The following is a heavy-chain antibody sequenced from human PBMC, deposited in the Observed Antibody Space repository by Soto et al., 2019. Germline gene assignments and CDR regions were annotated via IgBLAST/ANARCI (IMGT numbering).Heavy chain of an antibody. Sequence: SETLSLTCTVSGGSITSSKHYWSWIRQHPGKGLEWIGYIYLSGFTYSNPSLESRVIISLDTSKSQFSLRLNSMTAADTAVYFCARGRYSYGFDSWGQGNLVTVSS. CDR2: IYLSGFT. CDR1: GGSITSSKHY. J-gene: IGHJ4*02. CDR3: ARGRYSYGFDS. D-gene: IGHD5-18*01. V-gene: IGHV4-31*03.